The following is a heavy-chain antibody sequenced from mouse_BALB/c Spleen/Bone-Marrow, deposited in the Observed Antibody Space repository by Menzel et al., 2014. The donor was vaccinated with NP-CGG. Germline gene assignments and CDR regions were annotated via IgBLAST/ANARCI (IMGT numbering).Heavy chain of an antibody. CDR3: ARSLSPRAMYY. V-gene: IGHV7-3*02. CDR2: IRNKANGYTP. CDR1: GFTFTDYY. J-gene: IGHJ4*01. Sequence: EVKLMESGGGLVQPGGSLRLSCATSGFTFTDYYMSWVRQPPGKALEWLGFIRNKANGYTPEYSASVKGRFTISRDNSQSILYLQMNTLRAEDSATYYCARSLSPRAMYYLCQGTPVTVSP. D-gene: IGHD2-10*02.